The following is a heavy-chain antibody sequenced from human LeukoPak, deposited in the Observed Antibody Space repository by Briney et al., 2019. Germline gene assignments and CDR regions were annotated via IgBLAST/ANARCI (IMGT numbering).Heavy chain of an antibody. CDR3: ASNEYSGSYYRLDY. V-gene: IGHV4-34*01. D-gene: IGHD1-26*01. CDR1: GGSFSSYY. J-gene: IGHJ4*02. CDR2: INHSGST. Sequence: PSETLSLTCAVYGGSFSSYYWSWIRQPPGKGLEWIGEINHSGSTNYNPSLKSRVTISVDTSKNQFSLKLSSVTAADTAVYYCASNEYSGSYYRLDYWGQGTLVTVSS.